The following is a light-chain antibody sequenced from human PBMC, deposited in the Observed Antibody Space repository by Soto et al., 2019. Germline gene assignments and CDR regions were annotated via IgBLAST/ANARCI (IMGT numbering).Light chain of an antibody. J-gene: IGKJ1*01. Sequence: EIVLTQSPGTLSLSPGERATLSCRASQFISNSLAWYQQRPGQPPRLLIYGASTRATGIPARFSGSGSGTEFTLTISSLQSEDFAVYYCQQYNKWPRTFGQGTKVDIK. CDR2: GAS. CDR1: QFISNS. CDR3: QQYNKWPRT. V-gene: IGKV3-15*01.